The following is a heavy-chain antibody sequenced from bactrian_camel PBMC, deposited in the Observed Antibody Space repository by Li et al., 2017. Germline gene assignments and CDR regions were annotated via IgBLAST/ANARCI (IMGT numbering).Heavy chain of an antibody. Sequence: VQLVESGGGSVQAGGSLRLSCAASTFTYWCYCIGWFRQSPGSEREGIGAIDESGTTTYTESMKGRFTISKDNAVNTLYLQIDSLKPEDTAMYYCAADFGPYCSGSYLARRANFEGQGTQVTVS. J-gene: IGHJ4*01. CDR2: IDESGTT. CDR1: TFTYWCYC. D-gene: IGHD2*01. V-gene: IGHV3S42*01.